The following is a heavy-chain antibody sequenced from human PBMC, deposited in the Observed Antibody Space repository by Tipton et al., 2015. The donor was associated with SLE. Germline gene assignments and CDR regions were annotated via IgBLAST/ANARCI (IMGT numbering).Heavy chain of an antibody. CDR1: GFTFSTFA. CDR3: AKEGWRGGSFDY. D-gene: IGHD1-26*01. CDR2: ISASGAGK. V-gene: IGHV3-23*01. Sequence: GSLRLSCAASGFTFSTFAMSWVRQAPGKGLEWVSGISASGAGKYYADSVKGRFTISRDNSKNTLYLQMNSLRAEDTAVYYCAKEGWRGGSFDYWGQGTLVTVSS. J-gene: IGHJ4*02.